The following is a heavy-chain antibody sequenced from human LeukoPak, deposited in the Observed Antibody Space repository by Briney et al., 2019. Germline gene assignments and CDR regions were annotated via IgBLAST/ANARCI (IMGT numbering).Heavy chain of an antibody. CDR2: TNPNSGGT. CDR3: ARGVVPAAIIYFDY. Sequence: ASVKVSCKASGYTLTGYYMHWVRQAPGQGLEWMGWTNPNSGGTNYAQKFQGRVTMTRDTSISTAYMELSRLRSDDTAVYYCARGVVPAAIIYFDYWGQGTLVTVSS. V-gene: IGHV1-2*02. CDR1: GYTLTGYY. J-gene: IGHJ4*02. D-gene: IGHD2-2*01.